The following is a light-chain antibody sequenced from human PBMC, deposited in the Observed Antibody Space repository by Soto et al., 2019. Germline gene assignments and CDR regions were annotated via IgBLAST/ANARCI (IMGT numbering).Light chain of an antibody. CDR3: SSYTSSAGEGGYV. CDR2: EVR. CDR1: SSDIGSYNR. J-gene: IGLJ1*01. V-gene: IGLV2-18*02. Sequence: QSALTQPPSVSGSPGQSVTISCTGTSSDIGSYNRVSWYQQPPGTAPKLMIYEVRNRPSGVPDRFSGSKSGNAASLTISGLQAEDEADYYCSSYTSSAGEGGYVFGTGTKVTVL.